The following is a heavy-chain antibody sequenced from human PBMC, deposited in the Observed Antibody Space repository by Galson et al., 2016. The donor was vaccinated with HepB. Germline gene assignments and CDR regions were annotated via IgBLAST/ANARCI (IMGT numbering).Heavy chain of an antibody. V-gene: IGHV1-3*04. D-gene: IGHD1-26*01. J-gene: IGHJ4*02. Sequence: SVKVSCKASGYTFTTYPMHWVRQAPGQRLEWMGWTNTGNGKTRYSQKFQGRVTITRDTSASTAYMELSSLRFEDTAVYYCARSVVGALYWGQGTLVTVSS. CDR2: TNTGNGKT. CDR1: GYTFTTYP. CDR3: ARSVVGALY.